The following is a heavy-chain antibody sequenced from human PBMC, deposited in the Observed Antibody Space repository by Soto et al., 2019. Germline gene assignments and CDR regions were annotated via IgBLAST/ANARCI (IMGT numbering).Heavy chain of an antibody. CDR1: GYTFTSYG. D-gene: IGHD6-13*01. Sequence: ASVKVSCKASGYTFTSYGISWVRQAPGQGLEWMGWFSAYNGNTNYAQKLQGRVTMTTDTSTSTAYMELRSLRSDDTAVYYCARGVAAAGKRAWFDPWGQGTLVTSPQ. CDR3: ARGVAAAGKRAWFDP. CDR2: FSAYNGNT. V-gene: IGHV1-18*01. J-gene: IGHJ5*02.